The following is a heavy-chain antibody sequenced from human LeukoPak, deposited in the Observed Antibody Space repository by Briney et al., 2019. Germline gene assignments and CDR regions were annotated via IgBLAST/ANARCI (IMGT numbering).Heavy chain of an antibody. J-gene: IGHJ4*02. CDR1: GGSISSGGYS. D-gene: IGHD3-10*01. V-gene: IGHV4-30-2*03. CDR3: ARQLYGSGSYYTYYFDY. CDR2: IYHSGST. Sequence: SETLSLTCAVSGGSISSGGYSWSWIRQPPGKGLEWIGYIYHSGSTYYNPSLKSRVTISVDTSKNQFSLKLSSVTAADTAVYYCARQLYGSGSYYTYYFDYWGQGTLVTVSS.